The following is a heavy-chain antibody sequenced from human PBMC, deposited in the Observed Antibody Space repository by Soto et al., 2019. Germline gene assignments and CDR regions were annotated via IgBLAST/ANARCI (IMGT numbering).Heavy chain of an antibody. CDR1: GFTLGDSY. J-gene: IGHJ4*02. D-gene: IGHD3-10*01. Sequence: QVQLVESGGTLVKPGGSLRLSCVASGFTLGDSYMGWIRQAPGKVEWISSISHNAITMDYADSVKGRFIISRDNGQNSLFLQMNSLRVDDTAVYYCAREVAGGSYFWGQGTLVTVSS. CDR2: ISHNAITM. V-gene: IGHV3-11*01. CDR3: AREVAGGSYF.